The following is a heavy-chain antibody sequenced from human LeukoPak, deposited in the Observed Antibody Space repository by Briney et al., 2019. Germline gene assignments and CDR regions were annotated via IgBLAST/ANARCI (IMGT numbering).Heavy chain of an antibody. V-gene: IGHV3-23*01. J-gene: IGHJ5*02. Sequence: GGSLRLSCTASGFTFSSYAMSWVRQAPGKGLEGVSAIRGSGGSTYYADSVKGRFTISRDNSKNTLYLQMNSLRAEDTAVYYCAKGVPEGKDWFDPWGQGTLVTVSS. CDR2: IRGSGGST. D-gene: IGHD1-14*01. CDR3: AKGVPEGKDWFDP. CDR1: GFTFSSYA.